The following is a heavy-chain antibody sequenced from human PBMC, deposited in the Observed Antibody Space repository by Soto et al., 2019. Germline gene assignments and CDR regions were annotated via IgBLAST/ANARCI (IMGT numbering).Heavy chain of an antibody. D-gene: IGHD6-6*01. CDR2: IIPIFGTA. CDR3: ARIRVAARPDYYYGMDV. V-gene: IGHV1-69*01. Sequence: QVQLVQSGAEVKKPGSSVKVSCKASGGTFSSYAISWVRQAPGQGLEWMGGIIPIFGTANYAQKFQGKVSVHPDQPTNKGLQELSSLRSEDTDVYDCARIRVAARPDYYYGMDVWGQGTTVTVSS. CDR1: GGTFSSYA. J-gene: IGHJ6*02.